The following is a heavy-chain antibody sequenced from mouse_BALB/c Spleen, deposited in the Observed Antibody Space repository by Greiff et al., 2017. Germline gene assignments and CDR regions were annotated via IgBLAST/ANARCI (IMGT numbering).Heavy chain of an antibody. CDR2: INPNNGGT. V-gene: IGHV1-18*01. J-gene: IGHJ4*01. Sequence: EVQLVESGPELVKPGASVKIPCKASGYTFTDYNMDWVKQSHGKSLEWIGDINPNNGGTIYNQKFKGKATLTVDKSSSTAYMELRSLTSEDTAVYYCAREGLRGYYAMDYWGQGTSVTVSS. CDR1: GYTFTDYN. D-gene: IGHD2-4*01. CDR3: AREGLRGYYAMDY.